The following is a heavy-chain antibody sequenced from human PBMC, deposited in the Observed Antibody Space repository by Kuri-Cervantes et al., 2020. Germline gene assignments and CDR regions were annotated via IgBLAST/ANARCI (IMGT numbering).Heavy chain of an antibody. CDR3: ARDSRDGYNFWYFDL. Sequence: SETLSLTCTVSGGSISSSSYYWSWIRQPPGKGLEWIGYIYYSGSTNYNPSLKGRVTISVDTSKNQFSLKLSSVTAADTAVYYCARDSRDGYNFWYFDLWGRGTLVTVSS. J-gene: IGHJ2*01. V-gene: IGHV4-61*01. CDR1: GGSISSSSYY. CDR2: IYYSGST. D-gene: IGHD5-24*01.